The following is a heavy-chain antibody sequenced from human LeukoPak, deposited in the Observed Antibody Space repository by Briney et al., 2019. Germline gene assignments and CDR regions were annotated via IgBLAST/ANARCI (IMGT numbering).Heavy chain of an antibody. J-gene: IGHJ4*02. V-gene: IGHV1-18*01. Sequence: ASVTVSCKASGYTFTTYGISWVRQAPGQGLEWMGWISTYNGNTEYAQNLQGTVTMTTDTSTSTAYMELRSLRSDDTAVYYCARGTYYDYWGQGTLVTVSS. CDR2: ISTYNGNT. CDR1: GYTFTTYG. D-gene: IGHD1-26*01. CDR3: ARGTYYDY.